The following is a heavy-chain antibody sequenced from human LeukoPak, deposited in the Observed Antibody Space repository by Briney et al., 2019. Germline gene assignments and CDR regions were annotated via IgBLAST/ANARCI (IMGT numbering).Heavy chain of an antibody. Sequence: GGSLRLSCAASGFTFSSYSMNWVRQAPGKGMEWVSSISSSSSYIYYADSVKGRFTISRDNAKNSLYLQMNSLRAEDTAVYYCAREYCSSTSCEEDYWGQGTLVTVSS. CDR2: ISSSSSYI. V-gene: IGHV3-21*01. CDR1: GFTFSSYS. D-gene: IGHD2-2*01. J-gene: IGHJ4*02. CDR3: AREYCSSTSCEEDY.